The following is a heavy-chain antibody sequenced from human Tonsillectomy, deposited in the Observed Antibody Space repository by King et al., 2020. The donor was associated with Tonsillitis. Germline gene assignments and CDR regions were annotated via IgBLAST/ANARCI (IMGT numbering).Heavy chain of an antibody. J-gene: IGHJ4*02. CDR1: GASISSYY. CDR2: IHYSGST. CDR3: ARASSYFDY. V-gene: IGHV4-59*01. Sequence: VQLQESGPGLVKPSETLSLTCTVSGASISSYYWSWIRQPPGKGLEWIGYIHYSGSTNYNPSLKSRVTISADTSKNQFSLRLSSVTAADTAVYYCARASSYFDYWGQGTLVTVSS.